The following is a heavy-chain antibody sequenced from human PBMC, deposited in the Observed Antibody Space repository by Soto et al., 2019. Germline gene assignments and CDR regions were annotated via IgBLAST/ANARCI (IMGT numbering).Heavy chain of an antibody. V-gene: IGHV3-30*18. Sequence: SRRVSCAASGFTFSSYGMHWVRQAPGKWLEWVAVISYDGSNKYYADSVKGRFTISRDNSKNTLYLQMNSLRAEDTAVYYCAKDRGKSVWFGELLTYYYGMDVWGQGTTVTVSS. CDR2: ISYDGSNK. CDR1: GFTFSSYG. CDR3: AKDRGKSVWFGELLTYYYGMDV. J-gene: IGHJ6*02. D-gene: IGHD3-10*01.